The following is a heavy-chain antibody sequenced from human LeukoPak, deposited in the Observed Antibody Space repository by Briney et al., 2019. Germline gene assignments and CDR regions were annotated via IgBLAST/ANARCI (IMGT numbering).Heavy chain of an antibody. CDR1: GFSLSTSGVG. D-gene: IGHD1/OR15-1a*01. CDR3: AHMLSDRPSPNTNWFDP. Sequence: ESGPTLVNPTQTLTLTCTFSGFSLSTSGVGVGWIRQPPGKALEWLALIYWNDDKRYSPSLKSRLTITKDTSKNLVVLTMTNMDPVDTATYYCAHMLSDRPSPNTNWFDPWGQGTLVTVSS. J-gene: IGHJ5*02. V-gene: IGHV2-5*01. CDR2: IYWNDDK.